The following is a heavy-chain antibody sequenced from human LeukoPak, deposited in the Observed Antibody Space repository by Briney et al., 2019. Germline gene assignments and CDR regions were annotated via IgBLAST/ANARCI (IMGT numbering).Heavy chain of an antibody. CDR1: GFTFSSYG. Sequence: GGSLRLSCAASGFTFSSYGMSWVRQAPGKGLQWVSAVSGNGAHTYYADSVKGRFTISRDNSRDTLYLQMNSLRAEDTAVYYCAREGGGFDYWGQGTLVTVSS. CDR3: AREGGGFDY. CDR2: VSGNGAHT. J-gene: IGHJ4*02. D-gene: IGHD3-16*01. V-gene: IGHV3-23*01.